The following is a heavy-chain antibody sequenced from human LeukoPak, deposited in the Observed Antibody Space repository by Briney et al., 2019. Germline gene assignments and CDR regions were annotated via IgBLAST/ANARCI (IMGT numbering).Heavy chain of an antibody. CDR3: ARDLPYCTNGVCYIHNWFDP. CDR2: IYYSGST. D-gene: IGHD2-8*01. Sequence: SETLSLTCTVSGGSISSYYWSWIRQPPGKGLEWIGYIYYSGSTNYNPSLKSRVTMSVDTSKNQFSLKLSSVTAADTAVYYCARDLPYCTNGVCYIHNWFDPWGQGTLVTVPS. J-gene: IGHJ5*02. V-gene: IGHV4-59*12. CDR1: GGSISSYY.